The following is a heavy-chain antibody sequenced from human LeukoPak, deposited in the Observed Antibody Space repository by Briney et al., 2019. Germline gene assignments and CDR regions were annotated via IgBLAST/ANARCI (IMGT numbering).Heavy chain of an antibody. J-gene: IGHJ4*02. CDR3: ARGSAPGDTYGLLGIDS. CDR1: GYTFTGYY. V-gene: IGHV1-2*02. D-gene: IGHD5-18*01. CDR2: INTNSGGT. Sequence: ASVKVSCKASGYTFTGYYMHWVRQAPGQGLEWMGWINTNSGGTNYAQKFQGRVTMTRDTSISTAYMELSRLRSDDTAVYYCARGSAPGDTYGLLGIDSWGQGTLATVSS.